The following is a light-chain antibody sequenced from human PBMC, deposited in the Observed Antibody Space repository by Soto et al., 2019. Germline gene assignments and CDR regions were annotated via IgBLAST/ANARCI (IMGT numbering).Light chain of an antibody. Sequence: EIVLTQSPGTLSLSPGERATLSCRASQSVSSSSLAWYQQKPGQAPRLLIYGASSKATGIPDRFSGSGSGTDFTLTISRLEPEDFAVYYCQQYGLSPLTFGGGTKVEIK. J-gene: IGKJ4*01. V-gene: IGKV3-20*01. CDR1: QSVSSSS. CDR3: QQYGLSPLT. CDR2: GAS.